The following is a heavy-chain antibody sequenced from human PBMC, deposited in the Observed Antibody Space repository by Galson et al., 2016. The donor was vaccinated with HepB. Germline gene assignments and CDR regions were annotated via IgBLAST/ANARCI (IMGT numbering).Heavy chain of an antibody. J-gene: IGHJ6*02. CDR3: VEQRKGAPYGMDV. CDR2: TYYRSKWYN. Sequence: CAFSGDSVSSHSAAWNWIRQSPSRGLEWLGRTYYRSKWYNDYAVSVKSRIIVNPDTSKNQFSLQLNSVTPEDTAVYYCVEQRKGAPYGMDVWGQGTTVTVSS. D-gene: IGHD1/OR15-1a*01. CDR1: GDSVSSHSAA. V-gene: IGHV6-1*01.